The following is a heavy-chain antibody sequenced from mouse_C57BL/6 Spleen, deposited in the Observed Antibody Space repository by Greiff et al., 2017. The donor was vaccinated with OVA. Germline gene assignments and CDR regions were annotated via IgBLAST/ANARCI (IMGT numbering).Heavy chain of an antibody. CDR3: ARGWLLEAWFAY. Sequence: QVQLQQPGAELVKPGASVKLSCKASGYTFTSYWMHWVKQRPGRGLEWIGRIDPNSGGTKYNEKFKSKATLTVDKPSSPAYMQLSSLTSEDSAVYYCARGWLLEAWFAYWGQGTLVTVSA. V-gene: IGHV1-72*01. J-gene: IGHJ3*01. CDR2: IDPNSGGT. CDR1: GYTFTSYW. D-gene: IGHD2-3*01.